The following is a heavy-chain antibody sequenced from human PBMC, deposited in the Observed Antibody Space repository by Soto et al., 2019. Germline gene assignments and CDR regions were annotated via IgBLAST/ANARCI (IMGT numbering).Heavy chain of an antibody. CDR3: ARPYSSGWYADPYFDY. V-gene: IGHV1-3*01. D-gene: IGHD6-19*01. CDR1: GYTFTSYA. Sequence: ASVKVSCKASGYTFTSYAMHWVRQAPGQRLEWMGWINAGNGNTKYSQKFQGRVTITRDTSASTAYMELSSLRSEDTAVYYCARPYSSGWYADPYFDYWGQGTLVTVSS. J-gene: IGHJ4*02. CDR2: INAGNGNT.